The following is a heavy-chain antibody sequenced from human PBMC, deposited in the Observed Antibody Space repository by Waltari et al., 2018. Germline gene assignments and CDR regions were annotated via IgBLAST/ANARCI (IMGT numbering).Heavy chain of an antibody. CDR1: GFTFSSYS. D-gene: IGHD1-26*01. V-gene: IGHV3-48*04. Sequence: EVQLVESGGGLVQPGGSLRLSCAASGFTFSSYSMNWVRQAPGKGLEWVSYISSSSMTIEYADSGKGRFTISRDNDKNSLYLQMNSLRAEDTAVYYCARWGATNPKEYYYYMDVWGKGTTVTVSS. CDR2: ISSSSMTI. J-gene: IGHJ6*03. CDR3: ARWGATNPKEYYYYMDV.